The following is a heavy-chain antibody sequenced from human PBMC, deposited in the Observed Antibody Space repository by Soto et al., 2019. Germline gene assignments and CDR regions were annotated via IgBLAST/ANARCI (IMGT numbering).Heavy chain of an antibody. CDR1: SYAFGSYG. V-gene: IGHV1-46*03. CDR3: AGPYGDYELGM. Sequence: ASVKVSCKASSYAFGSYGMSWVRQAPGQGLEWMGIINASGGSTSYVQKFQGRVTMTRDTSTSTVYMELSSLRSEDTAVYYCAGPYGDYELGMWGQGTMVTISS. J-gene: IGHJ3*02. D-gene: IGHD4-17*01. CDR2: INASGGST.